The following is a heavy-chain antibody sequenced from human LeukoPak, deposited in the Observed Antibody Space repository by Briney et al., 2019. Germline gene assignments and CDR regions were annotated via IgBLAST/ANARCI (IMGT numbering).Heavy chain of an antibody. D-gene: IGHD2-2*01. Sequence: GGSLRLSCAASGFPFSDYYMSWIRQAPGKGLEWVSYISSSSSYTNYADSVKGRFTISRDNAKNSLYLQMNSLRAEDTAVYYCASLSVVVVPAAIHAPWGQGTLVTVSS. CDR1: GFPFSDYY. CDR2: ISSSSSYT. CDR3: ASLSVVVVPAAIHAP. J-gene: IGHJ5*02. V-gene: IGHV3-11*06.